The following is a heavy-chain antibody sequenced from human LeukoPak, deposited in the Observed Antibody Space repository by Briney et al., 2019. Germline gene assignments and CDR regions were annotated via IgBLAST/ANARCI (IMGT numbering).Heavy chain of an antibody. J-gene: IGHJ4*02. CDR1: GCSIGSYY. V-gene: IGHV4-34*01. D-gene: IGHD6-13*01. CDR2: INNSGST. CDR3: ARSPPYCSTQSLHD. Sequence: SETLSLTCTVSGCSIGSYYWSWLRQPPGKGLEWVGEINNSGSTNYNQSLKSRVTISVDKSKNQLSLKLSSVTAADTAVSYCARSPPYCSTQSLHDWGQGTLVTVSS.